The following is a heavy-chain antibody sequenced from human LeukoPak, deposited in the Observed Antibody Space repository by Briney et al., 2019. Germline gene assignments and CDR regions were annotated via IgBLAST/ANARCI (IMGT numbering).Heavy chain of an antibody. CDR1: GGSISTYY. V-gene: IGHV4-59*01. CDR3: ARGVRGAKYYYYYMDV. D-gene: IGHD3-10*01. CDR2: LYYSGST. J-gene: IGHJ6*03. Sequence: SETLSLTCTVSGGSISTYYWSWIRQPPGEGLEWIGYLYYSGSTNYNPSLKSRVTMSVDTSKNQFSLNLSSVTAADTAVYYCARGVRGAKYYYYYMDVWGKGTTVTVSS.